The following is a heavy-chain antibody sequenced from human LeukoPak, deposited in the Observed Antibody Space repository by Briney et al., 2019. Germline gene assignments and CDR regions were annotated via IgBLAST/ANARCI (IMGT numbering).Heavy chain of an antibody. J-gene: IGHJ4*02. CDR3: AKLWEYYYDSSGYYFDY. CDR2: ISGSGGST. CDR1: GFTFSSYA. Sequence: HAGGSLRLSCAASGFTFSSYAMSWVRQAPGKGLEWVSGISGSGGSTYYADSVKGRFTISRDNSKNTLYVQMNSLRAEDTAVYYCAKLWEYYYDSSGYYFDYWGQGTLVTVSS. V-gene: IGHV3-23*01. D-gene: IGHD3-22*01.